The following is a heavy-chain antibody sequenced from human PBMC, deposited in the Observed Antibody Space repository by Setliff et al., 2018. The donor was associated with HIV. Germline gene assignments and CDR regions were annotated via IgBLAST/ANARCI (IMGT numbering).Heavy chain of an antibody. Sequence: ASVKVSCKASGYTFTSYGISWVRQAPGQGLEWMGWISAYNGNTNYAQKLQGRVTMTTDTSTSTAYMELRSLRSDDTAVYYCARDQGTTVVTPVDYWGRGTLVTVSS. J-gene: IGHJ4*02. V-gene: IGHV1-18*01. D-gene: IGHD4-17*01. CDR1: GYTFTSYG. CDR3: ARDQGTTVVTPVDY. CDR2: ISAYNGNT.